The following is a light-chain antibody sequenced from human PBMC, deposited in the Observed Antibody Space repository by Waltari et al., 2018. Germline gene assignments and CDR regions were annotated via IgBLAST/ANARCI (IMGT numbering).Light chain of an antibody. Sequence: QSALTQPPSVSGSPGQSVTISCAGTNSDVGFYNRVSWYKQSPGTAPKLLVYQVSNRPSGVPDLCAGSKSGSTASLTVSGLQAEDEADYYCYSYTPSGIYVFGTGTKFSVL. CDR2: QVS. CDR3: YSYTPSGIYV. CDR1: NSDVGFYNR. J-gene: IGLJ1*01. V-gene: IGLV2-18*02.